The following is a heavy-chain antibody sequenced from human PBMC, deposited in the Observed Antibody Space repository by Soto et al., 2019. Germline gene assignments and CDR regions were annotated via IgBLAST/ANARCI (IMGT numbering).Heavy chain of an antibody. CDR3: ARDRAYSGYDEDS. J-gene: IGHJ4*02. V-gene: IGHV1-69*04. Sequence: SVKVSCKASGGTFSSYTISWVRQAPGQGLGWMGRIIPILGIANYAQKFQGRVTITADKSTSTAYMELSSLRSEDTAVYYCARDRAYSGYDEDSWGQGTLVTVSS. CDR2: IIPILGIA. CDR1: GGTFSSYT. D-gene: IGHD5-12*01.